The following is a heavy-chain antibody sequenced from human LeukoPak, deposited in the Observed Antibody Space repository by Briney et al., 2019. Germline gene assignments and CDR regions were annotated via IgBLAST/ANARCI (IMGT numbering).Heavy chain of an antibody. Sequence: SETLSLTCTVSGGSISSHFWTWIRQPPGKGLEWIGYIHYSGSTNYNPSLKSRVSISVDTSKNEFSLKLSSVTAADTAVYYCARDWGEWILDYWGQGTLVTVSS. V-gene: IGHV4-59*11. J-gene: IGHJ4*02. D-gene: IGHD3-16*01. CDR2: IHYSGST. CDR3: ARDWGEWILDY. CDR1: GGSISSHF.